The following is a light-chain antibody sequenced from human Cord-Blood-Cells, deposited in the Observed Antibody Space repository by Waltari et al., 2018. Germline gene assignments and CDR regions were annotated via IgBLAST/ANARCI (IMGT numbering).Light chain of an antibody. CDR1: SSDVGSYNL. V-gene: IGLV2-23*01. CDR3: CSYAGSSTVV. CDR2: EGS. Sequence: QSALTQPASVPGSPGQSITISCTGTSSDVGSYNLVSWYQQHPGKAPKLMIYEGSKRPSGVSNRFSGSKSGNTASLTISGLQAEDEVDYYCCSYAGSSTVVFGGGTKLTVL. J-gene: IGLJ2*01.